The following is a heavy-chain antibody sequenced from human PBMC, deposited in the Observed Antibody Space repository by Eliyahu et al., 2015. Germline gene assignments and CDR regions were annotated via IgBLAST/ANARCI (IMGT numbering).Heavy chain of an antibody. J-gene: IGHJ4*02. V-gene: IGHV1-69*01. CDR3: AREYGETSESYYFY. D-gene: IGHD2/OR15-2a*01. CDR2: VIPLFGTA. Sequence: QVQLVQSGTEVKKPGSSVXVSCKASGGTFSNYAISWVRQAPGQGLEWMGGVIPLFGTAKYAQKFQDRVTITADESTSTVYMELSSLRSEDTAVYYCAREYGETSESYYFYWGQGTLVTVSS. CDR1: GGTFSNYA.